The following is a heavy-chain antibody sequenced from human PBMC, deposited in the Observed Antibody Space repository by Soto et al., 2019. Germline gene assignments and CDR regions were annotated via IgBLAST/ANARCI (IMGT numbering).Heavy chain of an antibody. D-gene: IGHD5-12*01. CDR1: GGSISSYY. Sequence: QVQLQESGPGLVKPSETLSLTCTVSGGSISSYYWSWIRQPPGKGLEWIGYIYYSGSTNYNPSLKSRVTISVDTSKNQFSLKLSSVTAADTAVYYCARASHGGYDFSLDYWGQGTLVTVSS. J-gene: IGHJ4*02. CDR2: IYYSGST. V-gene: IGHV4-59*01. CDR3: ARASHGGYDFSLDY.